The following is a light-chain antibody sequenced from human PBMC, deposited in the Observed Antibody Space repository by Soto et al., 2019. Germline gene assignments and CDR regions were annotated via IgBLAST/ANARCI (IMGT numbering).Light chain of an antibody. CDR3: QERSSWSLT. CDR2: DAS. CDR1: QSVSSY. V-gene: IGKV3-11*01. J-gene: IGKJ4*01. Sequence: EIVLTQSQATLSLSPGERATLSCRASQSVSSYLAWYQQKPGQAPRLLSYDASNRATSIPARFSGSGSGTDFTLTISSLEPEGFVVYYCQERSSWSLTCGGGTKVEIK.